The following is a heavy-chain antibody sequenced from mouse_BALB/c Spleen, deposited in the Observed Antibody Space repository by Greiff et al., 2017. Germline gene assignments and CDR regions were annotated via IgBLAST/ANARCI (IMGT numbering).Heavy chain of an antibody. CDR3: ARFFYYRQYYFDY. V-gene: IGHV1-7*01. D-gene: IGHD2-14*01. CDR2: INPSTGYT. CDR1: GYTFTSYW. Sequence: VHLVESGAELAKPGASVKMSCKASGYTFTSYWMHWVKQRPGQGLEWIGYINPSTGYTEYNQKFKDKATLTADKSSSTAYMQLSSLTSEDSAVYYCARFFYYRQYYFDYWGQGTTLTVSS. J-gene: IGHJ2*01.